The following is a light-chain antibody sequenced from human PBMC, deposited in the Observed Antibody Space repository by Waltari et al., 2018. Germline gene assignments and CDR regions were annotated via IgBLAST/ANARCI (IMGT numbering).Light chain of an antibody. V-gene: IGLV4-69*01. CDR2: LNMDGSH. CDR3: QTWGTGPNWV. CDR1: SGHSSYA. J-gene: IGLJ3*02. Sequence: QLVLTQSPSASASLGASVKLTCTLSSGHSSYAIAWPQQQPEKGPRYLMTLNMDGSHSKGDGIPDRFSGSSSGAERYLTISSLQSEDEADYYCQTWGTGPNWVFGGGTKLTVL.